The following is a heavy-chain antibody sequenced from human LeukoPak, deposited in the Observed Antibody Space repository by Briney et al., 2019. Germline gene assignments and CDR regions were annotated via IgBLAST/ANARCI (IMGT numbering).Heavy chain of an antibody. V-gene: IGHV1-8*01. CDR2: VNPYSGNT. Sequence: ASVKVSCKASGYTFSNYDINWARQATGQGLEWMGWVNPYSGNTGYAQKFQGRITMTRDTSISTVYMELTSLRSEDTAVYYCARGGYCSGDGCFRRELDYWGQGTLVTLSS. CDR3: ARGGYCSGDGCFRRELDY. J-gene: IGHJ4*02. CDR1: GYTFSNYD. D-gene: IGHD2-15*01.